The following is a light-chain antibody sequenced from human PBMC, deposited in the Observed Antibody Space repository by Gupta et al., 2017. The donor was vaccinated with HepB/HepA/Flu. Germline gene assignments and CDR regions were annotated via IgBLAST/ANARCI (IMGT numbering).Light chain of an antibody. V-gene: IGKV2-28*01. Sequence: DIVMTQSPLSLPVTPGEPASISCRSSQSLLHSNGYNYLDWYLQKPGQSPQLLIYLGSNRASEVPDRFSGSGSGTDFTLKISRVEAEDVGVYYCRQALQTPRTFGGGTKVEIK. J-gene: IGKJ4*01. CDR3: RQALQTPRT. CDR1: QSLLHSNGYNY. CDR2: LGS.